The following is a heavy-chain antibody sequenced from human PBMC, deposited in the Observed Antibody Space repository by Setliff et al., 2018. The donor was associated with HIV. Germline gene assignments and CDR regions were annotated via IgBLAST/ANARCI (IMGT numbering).Heavy chain of an antibody. CDR3: ARPRRVRSRAWYWFDI. J-gene: IGHJ5*02. Sequence: LTCAASGYSIHSGFSRAWIRQPPGQGPQWIGSIYQSGSIYYNPSLQSRVTISVDSSKNQFSLNLFSVTAADTAVYYCARPRRVRSRAWYWFDIWGQGTLVTVSS. D-gene: IGHD6-19*01. V-gene: IGHV4-38-2*01. CDR1: GYSIHSGFS. CDR2: IYQSGSI.